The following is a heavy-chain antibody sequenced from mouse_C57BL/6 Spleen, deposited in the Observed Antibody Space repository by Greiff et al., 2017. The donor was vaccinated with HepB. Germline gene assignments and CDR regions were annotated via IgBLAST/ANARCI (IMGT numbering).Heavy chain of an antibody. CDR3: TRYNGYFWYFDV. CDR1: GYTFTDYE. D-gene: IGHD2-3*01. Sequence: VKLMESGAELVRPGASVTLSCKASGYTFTDYEMHWVKQTPVHGLEWIGAIDPETGGTAYNQKFKGKAILTADKSSSTAYMELRSLTSEDSAVYYCTRYNGYFWYFDVWGTGTTVTVSS. CDR2: IDPETGGT. V-gene: IGHV1-15*01. J-gene: IGHJ1*03.